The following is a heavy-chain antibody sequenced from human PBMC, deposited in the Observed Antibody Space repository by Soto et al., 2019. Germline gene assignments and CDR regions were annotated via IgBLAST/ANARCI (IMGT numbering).Heavy chain of an antibody. Sequence: PGGSLRLSCIGSGFTFGDYAMSWVRQAPGKGLEWVGFIKSKGYGGTTEYAASVKGRFTISGDDSKSIAYLQMNSLKTEDTAVYYCTIKTGYSSSWYPYYFDHWGQGALVTVSS. CDR1: GFTFGDYA. CDR3: TIKTGYSSSWYPYYFDH. D-gene: IGHD6-13*01. CDR2: IKSKGYGGTT. V-gene: IGHV3-49*04. J-gene: IGHJ4*02.